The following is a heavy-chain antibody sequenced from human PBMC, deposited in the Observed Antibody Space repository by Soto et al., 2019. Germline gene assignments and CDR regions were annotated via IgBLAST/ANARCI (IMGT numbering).Heavy chain of an antibody. V-gene: IGHV3-23*01. Sequence: EVQLLESGGGLVQPGGSLRLSCAASGFTFSCCAMSWVRQAPGKGLDYVSTNHGDGDYIHYSDSVKGRFTISRDNSRNTLYLLMNSLRADDTEVYYCVSNSGAGSFSNWSFASWGRGFRVIVSS. CDR1: GFTFSCCA. D-gene: IGHD1-26*01. CDR3: VSNSGAGSFSNWSFAS. CDR2: NHGDGDYI. J-gene: IGHJ2*01.